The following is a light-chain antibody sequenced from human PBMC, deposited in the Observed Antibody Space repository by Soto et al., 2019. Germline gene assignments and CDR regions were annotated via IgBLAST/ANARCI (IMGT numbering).Light chain of an antibody. J-gene: IGKJ1*01. CDR1: QSISSY. CDR3: QHSHSTPWT. V-gene: IGKV1-39*01. CDR2: MAS. Sequence: DIQMTQSPSSLSASVGDRVTITCRASQSISSYLNWYQQQPGKDPKLLIHMASNLQSGVPSRFSGSGSGTDFTLTISSLQPEDFAGYYCQHSHSTPWTFGQGTKVEIK.